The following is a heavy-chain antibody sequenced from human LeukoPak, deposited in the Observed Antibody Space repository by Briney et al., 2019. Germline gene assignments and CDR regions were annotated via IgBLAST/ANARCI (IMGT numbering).Heavy chain of an antibody. CDR3: AGTPMVRGVIHDAFDI. J-gene: IGHJ3*02. CDR2: IYYSGST. Sequence: SETLSLTCTVSGGSISSDGYYWSWIRQHPGKGLEWIGYIYYSGSTYYNPSLKSRVTISVDTSKNQFSLKLSSVTAADTAVYYCAGTPMVRGVIHDAFDIWGHGTMVTVSS. D-gene: IGHD3-10*01. V-gene: IGHV4-31*03. CDR1: GGSISSDGYY.